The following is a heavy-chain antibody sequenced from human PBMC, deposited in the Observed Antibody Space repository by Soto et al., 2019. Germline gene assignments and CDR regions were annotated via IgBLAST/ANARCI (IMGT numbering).Heavy chain of an antibody. V-gene: IGHV3-7*01. Sequence: EVQLVESGGGLVQPGGSLRLSCADSGFTFSSYWMSWVRQAPGKGLEWVDNIKQDGSEKYYVDSVKGRFTISRDNAKNSLYLQMNSRRAEDTAVYYCARGGRSGDYWGQGTLVTVSS. CDR1: GFTFSSYW. CDR2: IKQDGSEK. D-gene: IGHD2-15*01. CDR3: ARGGRSGDY. J-gene: IGHJ4*02.